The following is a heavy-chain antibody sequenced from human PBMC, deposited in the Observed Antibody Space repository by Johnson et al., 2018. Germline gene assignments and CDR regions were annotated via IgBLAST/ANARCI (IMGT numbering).Heavy chain of an antibody. CDR1: GFTFSSYG. D-gene: IGHD5-18*01. CDR2: ISYDGSNK. CDR3: AKDPSPPWIQLNDAFDI. V-gene: IGHV3-30*18. J-gene: IGHJ3*02. Sequence: QVQLVQSGGGVVQPGRSLRLSCAASGFTFSSYGMHWVRQAPGKGLEWVAVISYDGSNKYYADSVKGRFTISRDNSKNTLYLQMNSLRAEDTAVYYCAKDPSPPWIQLNDAFDIWGQGTMVTVSS.